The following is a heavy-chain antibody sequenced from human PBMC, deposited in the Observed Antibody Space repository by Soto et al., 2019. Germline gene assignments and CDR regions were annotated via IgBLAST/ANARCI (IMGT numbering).Heavy chain of an antibody. V-gene: IGHV4-30-4*01. D-gene: IGHD5-12*01. Sequence: QVQLQESGPGLVKPSQTLSLICNVSGGFISNGDYHWSWIRQPPGKGLEWIGYTYPSGSTYYNASLRIRITMSINASTNQFSLELNSVTAADTAVYYCASEGGYNSPHGCWGQGTLVTVSS. CDR3: ASEGGYNSPHGC. CDR2: TYPSGST. CDR1: GGFISNGDYH. J-gene: IGHJ4*02.